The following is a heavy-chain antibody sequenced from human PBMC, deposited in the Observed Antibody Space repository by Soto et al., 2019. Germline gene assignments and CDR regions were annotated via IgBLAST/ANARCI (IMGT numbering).Heavy chain of an antibody. CDR3: ARGWGKDTPMTA. CDR1: GGSISSGGYS. Sequence: QLQLQESGSGLVKPSQTLSLTCAVSGGSISSGGYSWSWIRQPPGKGLEWIGYIYHSGSTYYNPSLKSQATISVDRSKNQFSLKLSSVTAADTAVYYCARGWGKDTPMTAWGQGTLVTVSS. V-gene: IGHV4-30-2*01. D-gene: IGHD5-18*01. CDR2: IYHSGST. J-gene: IGHJ4*02.